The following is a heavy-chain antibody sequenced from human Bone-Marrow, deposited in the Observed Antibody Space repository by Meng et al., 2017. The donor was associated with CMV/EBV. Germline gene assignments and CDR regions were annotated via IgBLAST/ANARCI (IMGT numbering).Heavy chain of an antibody. D-gene: IGHD1-26*01. Sequence: ASVKVSCKTSEYTATGYYMPWVRQAPGQGPEWMGCINPHSGGTNYAQIFQGRVTMTRDTSISTAYMDRSWLTSDDTAVYYCARYLNPSGSYAFDYWGQGTLVTVSS. CDR3: ARYLNPSGSYAFDY. J-gene: IGHJ4*02. CDR1: EYTATGYY. V-gene: IGHV1-2*02. CDR2: INPHSGGT.